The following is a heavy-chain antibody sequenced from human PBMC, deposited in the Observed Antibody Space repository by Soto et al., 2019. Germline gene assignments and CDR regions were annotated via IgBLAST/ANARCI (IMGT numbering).Heavy chain of an antibody. CDR2: VYNSGST. D-gene: IGHD6-13*01. J-gene: IGHJ4*02. CDR3: ARYRREAVAGYTLDN. Sequence: SETLSLTCTVSGGSISSNYWTWIRQPPGKGLEWIGYVYNSGSTNYNPSLKSRVTISGDTSKSQFSLKVNSMTAADAAVYYCARYRREAVAGYTLDNWGQGILVTVS. V-gene: IGHV4-59*01. CDR1: GGSISSNY.